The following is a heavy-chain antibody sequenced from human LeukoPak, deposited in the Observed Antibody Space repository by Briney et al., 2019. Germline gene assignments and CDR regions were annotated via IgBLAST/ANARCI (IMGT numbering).Heavy chain of an antibody. V-gene: IGHV1-69*05. CDR3: ARPYCSGGSCYYDAFDI. CDR1: GGTFSSYA. Sequence: GVSVKVSCKASGGTFSSYAISWVRQAPGQGLEWMGGIIPIFGTANYAQKFQGRVTITTDESTSTAYMELSSLRSEDTAVYYCARPYCSGGSCYYDAFDIWGQGTMVTVSS. J-gene: IGHJ3*02. D-gene: IGHD2-15*01. CDR2: IIPIFGTA.